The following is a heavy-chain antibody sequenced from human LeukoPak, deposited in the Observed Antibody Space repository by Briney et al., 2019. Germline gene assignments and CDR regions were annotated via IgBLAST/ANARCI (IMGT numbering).Heavy chain of an antibody. CDR1: GGTFSSYA. D-gene: IGHD3-3*01. Sequence: SVKVSCKASGGTFSSYAISWVRQAPGQGLEWMGGIIPIFGTANYAQKFQGRVTITADESTSTAYMELSSLRSKDTAVYYCARGVGPPHRSVFWGGGNDAFDMWGNGKLVTVSS. CDR2: IIPIFGTA. V-gene: IGHV1-69*13. CDR3: ARGVGPPHRSVFWGGGNDAFDM. J-gene: IGHJ3*02.